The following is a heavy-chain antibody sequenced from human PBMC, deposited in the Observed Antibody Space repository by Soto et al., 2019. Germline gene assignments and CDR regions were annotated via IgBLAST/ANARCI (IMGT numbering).Heavy chain of an antibody. CDR3: ARFYCSSTSCPYYYYYMDV. CDR1: GYTFTSYA. D-gene: IGHD2-2*01. J-gene: IGHJ6*03. CDR2: IGAYNGNT. Sequence: ASVKVSCKASGYTFTSYAISWVRQAPGQGLEWMGWIGAYNGNTNYAQKLQGRVTMTTDTSTSTAYMELRSLRSDGTAVYYCARFYCSSTSCPYYYYYMDVWGKGTTVTVSS. V-gene: IGHV1-18*01.